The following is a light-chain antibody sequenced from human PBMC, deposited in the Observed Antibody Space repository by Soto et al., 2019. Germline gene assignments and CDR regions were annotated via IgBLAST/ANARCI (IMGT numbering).Light chain of an antibody. CDR3: QQYNNQQYSNYT. J-gene: IGKJ2*01. CDR1: QSISSW. V-gene: IGKV1-5*03. Sequence: DIQMTQSPSTLSASVGDRVTITCRASQSISSWLAWYQQTPGKAPKLLSYKASSLESGVASRFSSSGSGTEFISTISSLQADDSAIYYCQQYNNQQYSNYTFGQGTRVEIK. CDR2: KAS.